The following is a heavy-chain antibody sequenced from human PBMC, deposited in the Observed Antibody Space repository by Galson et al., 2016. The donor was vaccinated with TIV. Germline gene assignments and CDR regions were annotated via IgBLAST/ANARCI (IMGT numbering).Heavy chain of an antibody. CDR3: ARGVSSGSAWLDP. V-gene: IGHV5-10-1*01. J-gene: IGHJ5*02. Sequence: GAEVKKPGESLRISCKGSGYRFTSYWINWVRQMPGKGLEWIGRIDPSDSYTNYSPSFQGHVTISVDKSVDTAYLQWSSLKASDTAIYYCARGVSSGSAWLDPWGQGTLVSVSS. CDR1: GYRFTSYW. CDR2: IDPSDSYT. D-gene: IGHD3-10*01.